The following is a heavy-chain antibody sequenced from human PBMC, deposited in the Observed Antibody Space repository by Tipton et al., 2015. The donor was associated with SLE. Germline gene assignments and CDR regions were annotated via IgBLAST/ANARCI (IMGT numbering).Heavy chain of an antibody. CDR1: GFTFSDHY. Sequence: LRLSCAASGFTFSDHYMDWVRQAPGKGLEWVGIIYNSGSTYSSPSLKSRVTISVDTSKNQFSLKMSSVTAADTAVYYCARDRGNWNYPTGDYNYIDVWGKGTTVTVSS. J-gene: IGHJ6*03. CDR2: IYNSGST. D-gene: IGHD1-7*01. CDR3: ARDRGNWNYPTGDYNYIDV. V-gene: IGHV4-38-2*02.